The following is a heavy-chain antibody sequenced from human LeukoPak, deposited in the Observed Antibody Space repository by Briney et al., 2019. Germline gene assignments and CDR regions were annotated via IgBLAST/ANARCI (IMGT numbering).Heavy chain of an antibody. CDR3: AKGGCSGGSCYSVRGDYFDY. J-gene: IGHJ4*02. Sequence: DSVKGRFTISRDNSKNTLYLQMNSLRAEDTAVYYCAKGGCSGGSCYSVRGDYFDYWGQGTLVTVSS. V-gene: IGHV3-23*01. D-gene: IGHD2-15*01.